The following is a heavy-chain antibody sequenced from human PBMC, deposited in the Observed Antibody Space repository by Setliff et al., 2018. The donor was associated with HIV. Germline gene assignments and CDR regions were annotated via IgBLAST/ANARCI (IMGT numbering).Heavy chain of an antibody. CDR1: GFSFSSLA. Sequence: PGGSLRLSCAASGFSFSSLAMHWVRQAPGKGLEWVAAISDDGTIKNYADSVKGRFTISRDSFTDTVYVQMNSLRVEDTAVYYCARAAYYNGLDVWGQGTTVTVSS. CDR3: ARAAYYNGLDV. V-gene: IGHV3-30-3*01. CDR2: ISDDGTIK. J-gene: IGHJ6*02. D-gene: IGHD3-10*01.